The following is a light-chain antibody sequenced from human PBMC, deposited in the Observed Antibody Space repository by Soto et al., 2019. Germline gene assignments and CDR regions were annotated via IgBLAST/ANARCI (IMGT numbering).Light chain of an antibody. V-gene: IGKV3-11*01. CDR2: DAS. CDR1: QSVDSY. J-gene: IGKJ2*01. Sequence: DIVLTQSPSTLSVSPGESATLSCRASQSVDSYLAWYQQKPGQGPRLLIHDASNRAPGTPVRFSGSGSGTDFSLTISSLEPEDLEVYYCQHLANWPPTFGQGTKLEIK. CDR3: QHLANWPPT.